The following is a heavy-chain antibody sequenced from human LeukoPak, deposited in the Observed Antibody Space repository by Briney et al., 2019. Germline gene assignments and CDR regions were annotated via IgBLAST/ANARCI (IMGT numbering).Heavy chain of an antibody. J-gene: IGHJ4*02. V-gene: IGHV4-4*02. Sequence: SETLSLTCAVSGDSISSALWWNWVRQPPGKGLDWIGEISRDGSTKYNPPLKNRVTISKDNSKNQSSLKLNSVTAADTAVYYCTTSSGWYSLNYWGQGVLITVSS. CDR2: ISRDGST. CDR3: TTSSGWYSLNY. CDR1: GDSISSALW. D-gene: IGHD1-26*01.